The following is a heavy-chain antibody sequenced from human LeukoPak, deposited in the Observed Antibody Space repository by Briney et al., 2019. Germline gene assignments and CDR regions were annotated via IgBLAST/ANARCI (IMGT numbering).Heavy chain of an antibody. CDR1: GYTFTGYY. J-gene: IGHJ4*02. D-gene: IGHD3-22*01. CDR2: INPSSGGT. V-gene: IGHV1-2*02. Sequence: GASVKVSCKASGYTFTGYYMHWVRQAPGQGLEWMGWINPSSGGTNYAQKFQGRVTMTRDTSISTAYMELSRLRSDDTAVYYCARGYYDSSGVDYWGQGTLVTVSS. CDR3: ARGYYDSSGVDY.